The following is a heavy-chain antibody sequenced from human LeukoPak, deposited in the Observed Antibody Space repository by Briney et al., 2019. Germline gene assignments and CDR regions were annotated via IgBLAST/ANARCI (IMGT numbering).Heavy chain of an antibody. D-gene: IGHD6-6*01. V-gene: IGHV3-48*02. J-gene: IGHJ4*02. CDR1: GFTFSGYS. CDR3: VGGGLSGNIAARCPDY. CDR2: INSISDTI. Sequence: PGGSLRLSCAASGFTFSGYSMNWVRQAPGKGLEWISYINSISDTIYYADSVKGRFTISRDNAKNSLYLQMNSLRDEDTAVYYCVGGGLSGNIAARCPDYWGQGTLVTVSS.